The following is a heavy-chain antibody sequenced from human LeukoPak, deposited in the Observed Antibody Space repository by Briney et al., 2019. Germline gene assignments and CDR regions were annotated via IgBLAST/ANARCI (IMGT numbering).Heavy chain of an antibody. J-gene: IGHJ2*01. V-gene: IGHV1-18*01. D-gene: IGHD6-19*01. CDR3: ARDPSNTSGRYQYFDL. CDR2: ISAYNGDT. Sequence: GASVKVSRKASGYTLNHHGITWVRQAPGQGLEWMGWISAYNGDTIYAQEFQGRVTMTTDTSTSTAYVELRSLRSDDTAVYYRARDPSNTSGRYQYFDLWGRGTLVTVSS. CDR1: GYTLNHHG.